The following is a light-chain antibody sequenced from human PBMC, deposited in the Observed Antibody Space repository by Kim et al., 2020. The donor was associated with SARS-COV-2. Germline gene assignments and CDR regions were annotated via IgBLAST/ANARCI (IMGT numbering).Light chain of an antibody. J-gene: IGKJ2*01. CDR2: GAS. V-gene: IGKV3-20*01. CDR1: QSVSSSS. Sequence: PGERATLSCQASQSVSSSSLAWYQQKPGQAPRLLIYGASSRATGIPDRFSGSGSGTDFTLTISRLEPEDFAVYYCQQYGSSPPMYTFGQGTKLEI. CDR3: QQYGSSPPMYT.